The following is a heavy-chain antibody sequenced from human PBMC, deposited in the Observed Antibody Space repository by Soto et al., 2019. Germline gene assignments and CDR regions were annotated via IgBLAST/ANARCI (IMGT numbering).Heavy chain of an antibody. CDR1: GITFGSRA. CDR2: ITDTGGDA. D-gene: IGHD2-2*02. CDR3: ARVTVVPAAIPHELRNWYFDL. Sequence: EVQLLESGGDLIQPGGSLRLSCVASGITFGSRAMSWVRQAPGEGLEWVSTITDTGGDAKYADSVRGRFTIPRDNSKKTLYLQMSSLRADDSAVYFCARVTVVPAAIPHELRNWYFDLWGRGTLVTVSS. J-gene: IGHJ2*01. V-gene: IGHV3-23*01.